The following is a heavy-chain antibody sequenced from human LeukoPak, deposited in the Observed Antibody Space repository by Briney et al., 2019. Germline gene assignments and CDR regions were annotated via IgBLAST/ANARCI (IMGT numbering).Heavy chain of an antibody. CDR2: MNPKSGNT. Sequence: VASVKVSCKASEYTFTPYDINWVRQATGQGPRWLGWMNPKSGNTGYAQKFQGRVTMTRATSVSTAYMEVSSLRSEDAAVYYCVSRIVGAYFYFGYWGQGTLVTVSS. V-gene: IGHV1-8*01. CDR1: EYTFTPYD. CDR3: VSRIVGAYFYFGY. D-gene: IGHD1-26*01. J-gene: IGHJ4*02.